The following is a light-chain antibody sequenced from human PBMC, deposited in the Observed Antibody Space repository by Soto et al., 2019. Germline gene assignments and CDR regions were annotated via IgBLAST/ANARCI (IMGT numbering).Light chain of an antibody. CDR1: SGYSKYK. Sequence: QTVVTQPPSASASLGASVTLTCTLSSGYSKYKVDGYQQRPGKGPRFVMRVGTGGIVGSKGDGIPDRFSVLGSGLNRYLTIKNINEEDESDYHCGADHGSGSNFVYVFGGGTKLT. CDR3: GADHGSGSNFVYV. J-gene: IGLJ2*01. V-gene: IGLV9-49*01. CDR2: VGTGGIVG.